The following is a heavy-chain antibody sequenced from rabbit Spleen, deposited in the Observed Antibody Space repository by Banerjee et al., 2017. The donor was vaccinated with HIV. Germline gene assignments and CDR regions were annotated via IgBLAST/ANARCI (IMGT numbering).Heavy chain of an antibody. J-gene: IGHJ4*01. CDR1: GFDFSKYG. Sequence: QEQLVESGGGLIQPGGSLKLSCKASGFDFSKYGMSWVRQAPGKGLEWIGYIDLVFGTTSYATWANGRFTISSHNAQNTLYLQLNSLTAADTATYFCVRGASSSGYYSLWGPGTLVTVS. CDR3: VRGASSSGYYSL. CDR2: IDLVFGTT. V-gene: IGHV1S47*01. D-gene: IGHD1-1*01.